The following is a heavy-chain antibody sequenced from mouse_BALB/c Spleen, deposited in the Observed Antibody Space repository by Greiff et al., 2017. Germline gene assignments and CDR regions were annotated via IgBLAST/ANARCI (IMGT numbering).Heavy chain of an antibody. V-gene: IGHV1-7*01. J-gene: IGHJ1*01. CDR3: ARDHWYFDV. Sequence: QVQLKESGAELAKPGASVKMSCKASGYTFTSYWMHWVKQRPGQGLEWIGYINPSTGYTEYNQKFKDKATLTADKSSSTAYMQLSSLTSEDSAVYYCARDHWYFDVWGAGTTVTVSS. CDR2: INPSTGYT. CDR1: GYTFTSYW.